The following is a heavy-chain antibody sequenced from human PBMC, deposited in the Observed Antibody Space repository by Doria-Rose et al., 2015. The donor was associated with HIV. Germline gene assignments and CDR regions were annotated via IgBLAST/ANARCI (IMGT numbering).Heavy chain of an antibody. CDR2: LFSDDER. D-gene: IGHD6-13*01. J-gene: IGHJ4*02. CDR1: GVSLSSPGMG. CDR3: ARIKSSRWYHKYYFDF. Sequence: QVTLKESGPVLVKPTETPTLTCTVSGVSLSSPGMGVSWIRQPPGKALEWLANLFSDDERSYKTSLKSRLTISRSTSKSQVVLTMTDMDPVDTATYYCARIKSSRWYHKYYFDFWGQGTLVIVSA. V-gene: IGHV2-26*01.